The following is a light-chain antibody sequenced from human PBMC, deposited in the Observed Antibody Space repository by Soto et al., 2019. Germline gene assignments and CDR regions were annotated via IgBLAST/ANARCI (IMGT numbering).Light chain of an antibody. CDR2: DVS. V-gene: IGKV3-20*01. Sequence: EIVLTQSPGTLSLSPGEGATVSWMSSQSVSSRYLAWYKQKPGRAPRLVISDVSNRATGIPARFSGSGSGTEFTLTISRLEPEDFAVYYCQQYGSSLWTFGQGTKVDIK. CDR3: QQYGSSLWT. CDR1: QSVSSRY. J-gene: IGKJ1*01.